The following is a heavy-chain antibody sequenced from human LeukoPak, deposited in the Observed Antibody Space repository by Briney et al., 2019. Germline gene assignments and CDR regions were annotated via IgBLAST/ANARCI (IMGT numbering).Heavy chain of an antibody. V-gene: IGHV4-34*01. CDR2: INHSGST. Sequence: SETLSLTCAVYGGSFSGYYWSWIRQPPGKGLEWIGGINHSGSTNYNPSLKSRVTISVDTSKNQFSLKLSSVTAADTAVYYCAKCSGGSGSFFDYWGQGTLVTVSS. J-gene: IGHJ4*02. D-gene: IGHD2-15*01. CDR1: GGSFSGYY. CDR3: AKCSGGSGSFFDY.